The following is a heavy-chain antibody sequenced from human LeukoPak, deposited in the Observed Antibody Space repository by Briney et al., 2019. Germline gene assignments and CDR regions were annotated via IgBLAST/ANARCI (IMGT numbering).Heavy chain of an antibody. J-gene: IGHJ4*02. CDR2: ISSSSYI. CDR1: GFTFSSYS. D-gene: IGHD5-12*01. CDR3: ARKLAARLSEDY. Sequence: GGSLRLSCAASGFTFSSYSMNWVRQAPGKGLEWVSSISSSSYIYYADSVKGRFTISRDNAKNSLYLQMNSLRAEDTAVYYCARKLAARLSEDYWGQGTLVTVSS. V-gene: IGHV3-21*01.